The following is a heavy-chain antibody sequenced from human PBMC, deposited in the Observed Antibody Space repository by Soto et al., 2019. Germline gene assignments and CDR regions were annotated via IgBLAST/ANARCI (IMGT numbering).Heavy chain of an antibody. CDR3: ARDGGYSGYEPATG. Sequence: PGGSLRLSCAASGFTFSSYWMSWVRQAQGKGLEWVANIKQDGSEKYYVDSVKGRFTISRDNAKNSLYLQMNSLRAEDSAVYYCARDGGYSGYEPATGWGQGTLVTVSS. CDR1: GFTFSSYW. J-gene: IGHJ4*02. D-gene: IGHD5-12*01. CDR2: IKQDGSEK. V-gene: IGHV3-7*01.